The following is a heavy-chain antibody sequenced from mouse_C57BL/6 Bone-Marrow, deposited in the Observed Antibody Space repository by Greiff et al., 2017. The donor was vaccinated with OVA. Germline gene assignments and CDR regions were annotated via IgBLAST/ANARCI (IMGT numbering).Heavy chain of an antibody. CDR3: AGEGLYGYDSWFAY. Sequence: QVQLQQPGAELVRPGTSVKMSCKASGYTFTNYWMGWAKQRPGHGLEWIGDIYPGGGYTNYNQKFKGKATLTADKSSSTAYMPFSSLTSEDSAIDYCAGEGLYGYDSWFAYWGQGTLLTVSA. D-gene: IGHD2-2*01. CDR1: GYTFTNYW. V-gene: IGHV1-63*01. J-gene: IGHJ3*01. CDR2: IYPGGGYT.